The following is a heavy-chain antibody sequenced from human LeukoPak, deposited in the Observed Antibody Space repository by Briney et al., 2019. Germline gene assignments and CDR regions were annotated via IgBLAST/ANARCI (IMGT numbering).Heavy chain of an antibody. Sequence: ASVKVSCKASGYTFTAYYMHWVRLAPGQGLEWMGWITPNSGGTKYAQRFQGRVTMTRDTSISTAYMELSGLRSDDTAVYYCARGFRLSAIEDWFDPWGQGTLVTVSS. J-gene: IGHJ5*02. D-gene: IGHD2-2*02. CDR2: ITPNSGGT. CDR3: ARGFRLSAIEDWFDP. CDR1: GYTFTAYY. V-gene: IGHV1-2*02.